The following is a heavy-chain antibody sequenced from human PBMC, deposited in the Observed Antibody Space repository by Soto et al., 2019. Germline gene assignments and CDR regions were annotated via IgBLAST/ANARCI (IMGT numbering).Heavy chain of an antibody. D-gene: IGHD6-13*01. CDR2: ISSSSSTI. V-gene: IGHV3-48*02. J-gene: IGHJ6*02. Sequence: EVQLVESGGGLVQPGGSLRLSCAASGFTFSSYSMNWVRQAPGKGLEWVSYISSSSSTIYYADSVKGRFTISRDNAKNSLYLQMNSLRDEDTAVYYCARVGPAAGVARYYYYGMDVWGQGTTVTVSS. CDR1: GFTFSSYS. CDR3: ARVGPAAGVARYYYYGMDV.